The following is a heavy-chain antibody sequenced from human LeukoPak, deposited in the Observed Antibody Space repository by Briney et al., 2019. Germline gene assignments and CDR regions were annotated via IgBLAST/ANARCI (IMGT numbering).Heavy chain of an antibody. CDR1: GGSISGHY. Sequence: SETLSLTCTVSGGSISGHYWSWIRQPPGKGLEWMGYIYYSGSTNYNPSLKSRVTMSVDTSKNQFSLKLSSVTAADTAVYYCARGRNYMDVWGKGTTVTVSS. V-gene: IGHV4-59*11. CDR2: IYYSGST. J-gene: IGHJ6*03. CDR3: ARGRNYMDV.